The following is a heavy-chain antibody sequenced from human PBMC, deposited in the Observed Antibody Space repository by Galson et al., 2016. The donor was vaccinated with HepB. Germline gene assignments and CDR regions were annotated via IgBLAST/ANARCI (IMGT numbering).Heavy chain of an antibody. V-gene: IGHV5-51*01. Sequence: QSGAEVKQPGESLMISCQGSGYSFTSYWIGWVRQMPGKGVEWMGMLYPGDSDTRYSPSVPGQVTISADKSISTAHLQCSSLKASDTAMYDCARRGGSYLDVWGQGTLVTVSS. D-gene: IGHD1-26*01. CDR1: GYSFTSYW. CDR3: ARRGGSYLDV. CDR2: LYPGDSDT. J-gene: IGHJ4*02.